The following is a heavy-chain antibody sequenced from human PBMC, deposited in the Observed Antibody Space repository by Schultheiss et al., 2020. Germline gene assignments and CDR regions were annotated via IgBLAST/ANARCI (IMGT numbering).Heavy chain of an antibody. CDR3: ARDSVASGCMDV. J-gene: IGHJ6*03. CDR1: GFTFSSYA. CDR2: ISYDGTNK. D-gene: IGHD2-15*01. V-gene: IGHV3-30-3*01. Sequence: GGSLILSCAASGFTFSSYAMHWVRQAPGKGLEWVAVISYDGTNKYFADSVKGRFTISRDNSKNTLYLQMNSLRAEDTAVYYCARDSVASGCMDVWGKGTTVTVSS.